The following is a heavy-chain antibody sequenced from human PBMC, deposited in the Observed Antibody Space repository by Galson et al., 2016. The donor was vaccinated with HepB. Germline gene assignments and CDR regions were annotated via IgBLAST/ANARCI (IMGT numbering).Heavy chain of an antibody. CDR2: ITHSERT. CDR3: ATAIPGYGGFPS. D-gene: IGHD5-12*01. V-gene: IGHV4-34*01. J-gene: IGHJ5*02. CDR1: GGSLSEYS. Sequence: SETLSLTCAVYGGSLSEYSWGWIRQAPGKGLEWIWEITHSERTNYNPSLKSRVTISIDTSNNQLSLRLTSVTAADTAVYYCATAIPGYGGFPSWGQGTLVTVSS.